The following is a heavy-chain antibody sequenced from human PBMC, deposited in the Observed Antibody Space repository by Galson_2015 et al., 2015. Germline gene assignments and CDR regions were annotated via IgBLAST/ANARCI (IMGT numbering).Heavy chain of an antibody. CDR2: INHSGST. V-gene: IGHV4-34*01. CDR3: ARGIVSAAYRKPNNWIDP. J-gene: IGHJ5*02. Sequence: ETLSLTCAVYGGSFSGYYWSWIRQPPGKGLEWIGEINHSGSTNYNPSLKSRVTISVDTSKNQFSLKLSSVTAADTAVYYCARGIVSAAYRKPNNWIDPWGQGTLVTVSS. CDR1: GGSFSGYY. D-gene: IGHD5/OR15-5a*01.